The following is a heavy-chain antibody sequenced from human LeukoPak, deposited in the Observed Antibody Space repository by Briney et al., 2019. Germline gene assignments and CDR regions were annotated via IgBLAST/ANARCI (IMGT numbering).Heavy chain of an antibody. CDR1: GGSISSYY. Sequence: SETLSLTCTVSGGSISSYYWSWIRQPAGKGLEWIGRIYTSGRTNYNPSLKSRVTMSVDKSKKQFSLKLSPVTAADTAVYYCARDPQLGPFDYWGQGTLVTVSS. V-gene: IGHV4-4*07. J-gene: IGHJ4*02. D-gene: IGHD6-6*01. CDR3: ARDPQLGPFDY. CDR2: IYTSGRT.